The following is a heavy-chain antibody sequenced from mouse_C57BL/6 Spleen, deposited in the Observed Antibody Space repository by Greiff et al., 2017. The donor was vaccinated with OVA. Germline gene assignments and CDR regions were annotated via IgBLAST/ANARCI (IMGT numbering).Heavy chain of an antibody. CDR1: GYPFTSYW. V-gene: IGHV1-52*01. Sequence: VQLQQPGAELVRPGSSVKLSCKASGYPFTSYWMHWVKQRPIQGLEWIGNIDPSDSETHYNQKFKDKATLTVDKSSSTAYMQLSSLTSEDSAVYYCARGVITTVVRGAAMDDWGQGTSVTVSS. D-gene: IGHD1-1*01. J-gene: IGHJ4*01. CDR2: IDPSDSET. CDR3: ARGVITTVVRGAAMDD.